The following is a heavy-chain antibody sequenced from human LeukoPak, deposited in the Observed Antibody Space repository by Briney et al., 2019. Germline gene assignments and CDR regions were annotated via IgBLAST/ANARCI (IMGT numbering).Heavy chain of an antibody. CDR3: ARDEYAAMVTGAMGDYYYYYMDV. CDR2: IIPIFGTA. D-gene: IGHD5-18*01. CDR1: GGTFSSYA. J-gene: IGHJ6*03. V-gene: IGHV1-69*05. Sequence: GSSVKVSCKASGGTFSSYAISWVRQAPGQGLEWMGGIIPIFGTANYAQKFQGRVTITTDESTSTAYMELSSLRSEDTAVYYCARDEYAAMVTGAMGDYYYYYMDVWGKGTTVTVSS.